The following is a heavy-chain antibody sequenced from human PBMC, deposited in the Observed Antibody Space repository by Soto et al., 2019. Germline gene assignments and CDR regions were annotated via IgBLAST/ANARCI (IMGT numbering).Heavy chain of an antibody. Sequence: QVQLVQSGAEVKKPRSSVKVSCKASGDTFSSYTINWVRQAPGQGLEWMGRIVPTLGITNYAQKFQGRVTFTADKSTTTAYMELSSVRADDTAVYYCARALAAAGRTDAFDIWGQGTLVSVSS. V-gene: IGHV1-69*02. D-gene: IGHD6-13*01. CDR2: IVPTLGIT. CDR1: GDTFSSYT. J-gene: IGHJ3*02. CDR3: ARALAAAGRTDAFDI.